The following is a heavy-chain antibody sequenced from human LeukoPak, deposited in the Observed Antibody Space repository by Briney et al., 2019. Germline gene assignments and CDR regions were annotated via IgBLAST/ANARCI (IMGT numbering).Heavy chain of an antibody. CDR2: ISSSGRTI. Sequence: GGSLRLSCAGSGFTFSDYYMSWIRQAPGKGLEWVSYISSSGRTIYYADSVKGRFTISRDNAKNSLYLQMNSLRAEDTAVYYCARTSGERDNWFVPWGQGTLVTVSS. CDR3: ARTSGERDNWFVP. D-gene: IGHD4-17*01. CDR1: GFTFSDYY. J-gene: IGHJ5*02. V-gene: IGHV3-11*04.